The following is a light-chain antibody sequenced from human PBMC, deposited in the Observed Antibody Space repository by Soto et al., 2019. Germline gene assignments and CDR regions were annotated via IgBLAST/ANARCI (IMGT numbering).Light chain of an antibody. J-gene: IGKJ4*01. CDR3: QQYNSAPLT. CDR1: QSISSY. Sequence: DIQMTQSPSSLSASVGDRVTITGLASQSISSYLNWYQQKPGKAPKLLIYAASSLQSGVPSRFSGSGSGTEFTLTISSLQPEDFATYYCQQYNSAPLTFGGGTQVDNK. CDR2: AAS. V-gene: IGKV1-39*01.